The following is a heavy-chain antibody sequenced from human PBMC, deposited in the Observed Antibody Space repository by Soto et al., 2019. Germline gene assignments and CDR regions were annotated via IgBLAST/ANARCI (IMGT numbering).Heavy chain of an antibody. D-gene: IGHD4-4*01. Sequence: EVQLVESGGGLVQPGGSLRLSCAASGFTFSSYSMNWVRQAPGKGLEWVSYISSSSSTIYYADSVKGRFTISRDKAKNSLYLQKNSLRDEDTAVYYCARVRADDSNYEVDGVWYFDLWGRGTLVTVSS. CDR1: GFTFSSYS. CDR3: ARVRADDSNYEVDGVWYFDL. V-gene: IGHV3-48*02. J-gene: IGHJ2*01. CDR2: ISSSSSTI.